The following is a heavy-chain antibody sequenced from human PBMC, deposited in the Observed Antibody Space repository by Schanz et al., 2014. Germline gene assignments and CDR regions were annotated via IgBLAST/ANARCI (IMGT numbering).Heavy chain of an antibody. D-gene: IGHD5-12*01. Sequence: QVQLVESGGGVVQPGGSLRLSCAASGFTFTNLGMHWVRRAPGKGLEWVAFIRYYGSKQYYADSVKGRFTISRDNSKNTLSLQMNSLRAEDTAVYYCAKGFGGYDLVLDYWGQGTLVTVSS. CDR3: AKGFGGYDLVLDY. CDR1: GFTFTNLG. V-gene: IGHV3-30*02. J-gene: IGHJ4*02. CDR2: IRYYGSKQ.